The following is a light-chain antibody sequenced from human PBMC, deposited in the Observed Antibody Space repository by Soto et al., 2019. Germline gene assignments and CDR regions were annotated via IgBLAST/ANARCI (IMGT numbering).Light chain of an antibody. V-gene: IGKV3-20*01. J-gene: IGKJ1*01. CDR1: QSVSNNY. Sequence: VLTQSPGTLSLSPGDRATLSCRASQSVSNNYLAWYQQKPGQAPRLLIYVASNRATGIPDRFSGSGSETEFTLTIRRLEPEDFAVYYCQQYGSSGTFGQGTKVDIK. CDR3: QQYGSSGT. CDR2: VAS.